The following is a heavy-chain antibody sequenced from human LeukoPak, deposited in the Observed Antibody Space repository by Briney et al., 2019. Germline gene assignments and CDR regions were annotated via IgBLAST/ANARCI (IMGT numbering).Heavy chain of an antibody. Sequence: KPSETLSLTCTVSGGSISSSSYYWGWIRQPPGKGLEWIGSIYYSGSTYYNPSLKSRVTISVDTSKNQFSLKLSSVTAADTAVYYCARLTLFVVDAGGYNWFDPWGQGTLVTVSS. D-gene: IGHD2-21*01. CDR1: GGSISSSSYY. V-gene: IGHV4-39*01. CDR2: IYYSGST. CDR3: ARLTLFVVDAGGYNWFDP. J-gene: IGHJ5*02.